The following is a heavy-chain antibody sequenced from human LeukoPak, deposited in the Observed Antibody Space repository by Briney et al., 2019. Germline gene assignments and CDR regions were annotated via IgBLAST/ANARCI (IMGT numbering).Heavy chain of an antibody. CDR1: GYRFTDYW. Sequence: GESLKISCEASGYRFTDYWIGWVRQMPGKGLEWMGIIYPGDSDTRYSPSFQGQVTISADKSINTAHLQWSSLKASDTAMYYCARGAAGTIPDYYYFGLDIWGQGTSVSLSS. D-gene: IGHD1-7*01. J-gene: IGHJ6*02. CDR2: IYPGDSDT. CDR3: ARGAAGTIPDYYYFGLDI. V-gene: IGHV5-51*01.